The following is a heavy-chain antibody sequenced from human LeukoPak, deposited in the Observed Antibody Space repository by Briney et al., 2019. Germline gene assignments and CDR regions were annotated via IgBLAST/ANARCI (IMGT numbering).Heavy chain of an antibody. D-gene: IGHD4-17*01. CDR1: GFTFSNYA. CDR3: ARDGPYFGDYPYYFDY. CDR2: ITSDGINQ. V-gene: IGHV3-30*04. J-gene: IGHJ4*02. Sequence: GGSLRLSCAASGFTFSNYAMHWVRQAPGKGLEWLAVITSDGINQHYADSVRGRLTISRDNSIKTLFLQMYSLGTDDTAVYYCARDGPYFGDYPYYFDYWGQGTLVTVSS.